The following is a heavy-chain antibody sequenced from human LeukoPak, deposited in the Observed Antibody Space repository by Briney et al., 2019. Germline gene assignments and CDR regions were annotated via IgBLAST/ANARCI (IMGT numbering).Heavy chain of an antibody. CDR2: IIPIFDTA. D-gene: IGHD3-22*01. J-gene: IGHJ3*02. V-gene: IGHV1-69*01. CDR3: ARSAHSSGYRDAFDI. CDR1: GGTFSNYA. Sequence: GSSVKVSCKASGGTFSNYAISWVRQAPGQGLEWMGGIIPIFDTANYAQKFQGRVTITADESTTTAYMELSSLRSDDTAVYYCARSAHSSGYRDAFDIWGQGTMVTVSS.